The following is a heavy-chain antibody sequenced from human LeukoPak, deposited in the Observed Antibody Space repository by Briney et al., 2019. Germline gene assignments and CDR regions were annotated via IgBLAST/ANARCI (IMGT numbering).Heavy chain of an antibody. V-gene: IGHV3-53*01. CDR1: GFTVSSNY. CDR3: ARDKRGGDYID. D-gene: IGHD4-17*01. Sequence: GGSLRLSCAASGFTVSSNYMSWVRQAPGKGLEWVSVIYSGGSTYYADSVKGRFTISRDNSKNTLYLQMNSLRAEDTAVYYCARDKRGGDYIDWGQGTLVTVSS. J-gene: IGHJ4*02. CDR2: IYSGGST.